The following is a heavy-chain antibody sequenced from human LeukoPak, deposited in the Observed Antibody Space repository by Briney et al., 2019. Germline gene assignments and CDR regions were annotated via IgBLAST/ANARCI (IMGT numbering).Heavy chain of an antibody. CDR2: ISYDGSNK. Sequence: GGSLRLSCAASGSTFSSYAMHWVRQAPGKGLEWVAVISYDGSNKYYAGSVKGRFTISRDNSKNTLYLQMNSLRAEDTAVYYCAKGPTYYYGSGSYNYYYYGMDVWGQGTTVTVSS. V-gene: IGHV3-30*04. CDR3: AKGPTYYYGSGSYNYYYYGMDV. CDR1: GSTFSSYA. D-gene: IGHD3-10*01. J-gene: IGHJ6*02.